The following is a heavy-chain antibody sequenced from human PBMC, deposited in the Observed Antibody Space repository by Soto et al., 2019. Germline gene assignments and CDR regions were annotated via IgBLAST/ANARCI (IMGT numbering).Heavy chain of an antibody. J-gene: IGHJ4*02. Sequence: QVQLVESGGGVVQPGRSLRLSCAASGFTFSSYAMHWVRQAPGKGLEWVAVISYDGSNKYYADSVKGRFTISRDNSKNTLYLQMNSLRAEDTAVYYCARDDGGPIDYRGQGTLVTVSS. CDR2: ISYDGSNK. V-gene: IGHV3-30-3*01. CDR3: ARDDGGPIDY. CDR1: GFTFSSYA.